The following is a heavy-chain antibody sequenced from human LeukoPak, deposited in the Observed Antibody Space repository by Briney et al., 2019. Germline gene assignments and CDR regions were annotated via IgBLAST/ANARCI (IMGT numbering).Heavy chain of an antibody. CDR1: GGSFSGYY. CDR2: INHSGST. Sequence: SETLSLTCAVYGGSFSGYYWSWIRQPPGKGLEWIGEINHSGSTNYNPSLRSRVTISVDTSKNQFSLKLSSVTAADTAVYYCASAPSRSVGAKLGYWGQGTLVTVSS. D-gene: IGHD1-26*01. J-gene: IGHJ4*02. V-gene: IGHV4-34*01. CDR3: ASAPSRSVGAKLGY.